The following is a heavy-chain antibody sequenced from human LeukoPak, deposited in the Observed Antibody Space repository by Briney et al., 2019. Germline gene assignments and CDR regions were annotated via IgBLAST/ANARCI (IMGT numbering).Heavy chain of an antibody. Sequence: PSETLSLTCTVSGYSISSGYYWGWIRQPPGKGLEWIGSIYHSGSTYYNPSLKSRVTISVDTSKNQFSLKLSSVTAADTAVYYCARTSSTGFWFDPWGQGTLVTVSS. J-gene: IGHJ5*02. CDR1: GYSISSGYY. CDR3: ARTSSTGFWFDP. V-gene: IGHV4-38-2*02. CDR2: IYHSGST. D-gene: IGHD2-2*01.